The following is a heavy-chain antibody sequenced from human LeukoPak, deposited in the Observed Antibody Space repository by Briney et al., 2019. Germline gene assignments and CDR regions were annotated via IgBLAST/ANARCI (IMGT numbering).Heavy chain of an antibody. Sequence: GASVKVSCKASGGTFSSYAISWVRQAPGQGLEWMGGIIPIFGTANYAQKFQGRVTITADESTSTAYMELSSLRSEDTAVYYCARAVRRKKREAPNDPLGYWGQGTLVTVSS. CDR2: IIPIFGTA. J-gene: IGHJ4*02. V-gene: IGHV1-69*01. CDR1: GGTFSSYA. CDR3: ARAVRRKKREAPNDPLGY. D-gene: IGHD1-1*01.